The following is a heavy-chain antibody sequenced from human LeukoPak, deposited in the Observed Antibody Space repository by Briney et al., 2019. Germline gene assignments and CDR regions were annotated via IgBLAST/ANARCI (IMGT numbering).Heavy chain of an antibody. V-gene: IGHV3-23*01. CDR1: GFTFSSYA. D-gene: IGHD2-8*01. CDR3: AKEIVLMVYAILGY. J-gene: IGHJ4*02. Sequence: GGSLRLSCAASGFTFSSYAMSWVRQAPGKGLEWVSAISGSGGSTYYADSVKGRFTISRDNSKNTLYLQMNSLRAEGTAVYYCAKEIVLMVYAILGYWGQGTLVTVSS. CDR2: ISGSGGST.